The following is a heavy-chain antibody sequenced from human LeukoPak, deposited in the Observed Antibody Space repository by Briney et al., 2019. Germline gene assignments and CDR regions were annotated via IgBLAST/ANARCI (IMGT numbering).Heavy chain of an antibody. CDR1: GFTFSSYS. D-gene: IGHD5-12*01. CDR2: ISSSSTI. V-gene: IGHV3-48*01. J-gene: IGHJ4*02. CDR3: TKDISGYEIRYFDY. Sequence: GGSLRLSCAASGFTFSSYSMNWVRQAPGKGLEWVSYISSSSTIYYADSVKGRFTISRDNAKNSLYLQMNSLRAEDTALYYCTKDISGYEIRYFDYWGQGTLVTVSS.